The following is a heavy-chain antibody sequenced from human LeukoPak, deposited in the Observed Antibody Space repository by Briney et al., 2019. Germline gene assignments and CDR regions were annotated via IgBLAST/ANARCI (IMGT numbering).Heavy chain of an antibody. CDR3: ARGYCSGGSCYWNYYYYMDV. J-gene: IGHJ6*03. CDR1: GGSFSGYY. D-gene: IGHD2-15*01. V-gene: IGHV4-34*01. CDR2: INHRGST. Sequence: SETLSLTCAVYGGSFSGYYWSWIRQPPGKGLEWMGEINHRGSTNYNPSLKSRVTISVDTSKNQFSLKLSSVTAADTAVYYCARGYCSGGSCYWNYYYYMDVWGKGTTVTVSS.